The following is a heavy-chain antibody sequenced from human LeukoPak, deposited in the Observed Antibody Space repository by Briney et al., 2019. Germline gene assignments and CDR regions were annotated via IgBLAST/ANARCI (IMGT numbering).Heavy chain of an antibody. D-gene: IGHD3-22*01. CDR3: ARDKFTPFYDSSGSSYYYGMDV. V-gene: IGHV3-23*01. CDR1: GFTFSSYA. J-gene: IGHJ6*02. Sequence: GGSLRLSCAASGFTFSSYAMSWVRQAPGKGLEWDSAISGSGGSTYYADSVKGRFTISRDNSKNTLYLQMNSLRAEDTAVYYCARDKFTPFYDSSGSSYYYGMDVWGQGTTVTVSS. CDR2: ISGSGGST.